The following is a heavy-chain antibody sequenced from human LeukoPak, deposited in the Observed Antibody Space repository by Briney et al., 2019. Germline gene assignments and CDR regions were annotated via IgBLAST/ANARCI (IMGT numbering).Heavy chain of an antibody. D-gene: IGHD4-17*01. CDR1: GFTFSSYG. CDR3: AREGNYGDYGWFDP. Sequence: PGGSLRLSCAASGFTFSSYGMHWVRQAPGKGLEWVAVIWYDGSNKYYADSVKGRFTISRDNSKNTLYLQMNSLRAEDTAVYYCAREGNYGDYGWFDPWDQGTLVTVSS. J-gene: IGHJ5*02. V-gene: IGHV3-33*01. CDR2: IWYDGSNK.